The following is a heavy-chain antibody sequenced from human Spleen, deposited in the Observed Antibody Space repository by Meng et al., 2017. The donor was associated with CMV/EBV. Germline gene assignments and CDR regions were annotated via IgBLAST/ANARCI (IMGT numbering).Heavy chain of an antibody. CDR1: GGSISSGDYY. CDR2: IYYSGST. CDR3: AREGRYCSGTSCPHNWFDP. V-gene: IGHV4-30-4*08. Sequence: SETLSLTCTVSGGSISSGDYYWSWIRQPPGKGLEWIGYIYYSGSTYYNPSLKSRVTISVDTSKNQFSPNLTSVTAADTAVYYCAREGRYCSGTSCPHNWFDPWGQGTLVTVSS. J-gene: IGHJ5*02. D-gene: IGHD2-15*01.